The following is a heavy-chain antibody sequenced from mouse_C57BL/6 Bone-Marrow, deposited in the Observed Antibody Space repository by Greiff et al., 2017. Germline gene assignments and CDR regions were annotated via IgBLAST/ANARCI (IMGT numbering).Heavy chain of an antibody. J-gene: IGHJ4*01. CDR1: GFTFSDYY. CDR3: ARHRAMDY. V-gene: IGHV5-12*01. CDR2: ISNGGGST. Sequence: EVQVVESGGGLVQPGGSLTLSCAASGFTFSDYYMYLFRQTPEERLERIAYISNGGGSTYYPETVKGRFTISRDNAKNTLYLQMSRLKSEDTAMYYCARHRAMDYWGQGTSVTVSS.